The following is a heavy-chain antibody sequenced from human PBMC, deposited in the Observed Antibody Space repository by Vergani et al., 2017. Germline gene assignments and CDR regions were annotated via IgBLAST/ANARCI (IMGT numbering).Heavy chain of an antibody. CDR2: IYYDGSNA. D-gene: IGHD2-2*02. J-gene: IGHJ6*03. CDR3: ARDQVPAAIRLNDGNYKDV. V-gene: IGHV3-33*01. CDR1: RSTFKTYG. Sequence: QGQLVESGGGIVQPGRSLTLSCVASRSTFKTYGMHWVRQAPGKGLEWVGLIYYDGSNAYYADSVKGRITISRDNSKNTLYLQMSSLRAEDTAVYYCARDQVPAAIRLNDGNYKDVWGKGTTVIVSS.